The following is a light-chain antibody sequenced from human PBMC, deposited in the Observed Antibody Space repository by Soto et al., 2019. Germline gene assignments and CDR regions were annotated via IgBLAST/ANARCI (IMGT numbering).Light chain of an antibody. CDR2: EVS. V-gene: IGLV2-14*01. CDR3: SSYTRTKVL. CDR1: SSDVGTYNF. Sequence: QSALTQPASVSGSPGQSVTISFTGTSSDVGTYNFVSWYQQHPGKVPKLMIYEVSERPSGVSHRFSGSKSGNTASLTISGLQAEDEADYYCSSYTRTKVLFGGGTKLTVL. J-gene: IGLJ2*01.